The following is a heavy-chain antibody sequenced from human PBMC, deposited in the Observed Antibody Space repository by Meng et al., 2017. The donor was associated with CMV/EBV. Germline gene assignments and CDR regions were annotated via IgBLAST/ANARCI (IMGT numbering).Heavy chain of an antibody. D-gene: IGHD3-3*01. CDR3: ARDKYVDYDFWSGPLYYYYGMDV. V-gene: IGHV4-59*01. Sequence: GSLRLSCTVSGGSISSYYWSWIRQPPGKGLEWIGYIYYSGSTNYNPSLKSRVTISVDTSKNQFSLKLSSVTAADTAVYYCARDKYVDYDFWSGPLYYYYGMDVWGQVTTVTVSS. CDR1: GGSISSYY. J-gene: IGHJ6*02. CDR2: IYYSGST.